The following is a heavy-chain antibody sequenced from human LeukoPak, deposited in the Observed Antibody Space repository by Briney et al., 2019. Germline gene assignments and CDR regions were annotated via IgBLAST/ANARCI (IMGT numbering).Heavy chain of an antibody. CDR2: IRSKANSYAT. CDR3: TRHFDVVVVAATPEFDY. D-gene: IGHD2-15*01. J-gene: IGHJ4*02. V-gene: IGHV3-73*01. Sequence: GGSLRLSCAASGFTFSGPAMHWVRQASGKGLEWVGRIRSKANSYATAYAASVKGRFTISRDDSKNTAYLQMNSLKTEDTAVYYCTRHFDVVVVAATPEFDYWGQGTLVTVSS. CDR1: GFTFSGPA.